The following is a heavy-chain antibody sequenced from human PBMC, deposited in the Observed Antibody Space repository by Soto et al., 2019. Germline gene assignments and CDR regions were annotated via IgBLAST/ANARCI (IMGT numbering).Heavy chain of an antibody. V-gene: IGHV3-7*04. Sequence: EVQLVESGGGLVQPGESLRLSCAASGFTFSAFWMTWLRQAPGKGLEWVANIKRDGTVTHYGDSVEGRCTLSRDNAQNSLFLQLNSLRPEDTAMYYCAKDLSQTGEFFYDDFDVWGQGTFVTVSS. CDR3: AKDLSQTGEFFYDDFDV. J-gene: IGHJ3*01. CDR2: IKRDGTVT. CDR1: GFTFSAFW. D-gene: IGHD2-21*01.